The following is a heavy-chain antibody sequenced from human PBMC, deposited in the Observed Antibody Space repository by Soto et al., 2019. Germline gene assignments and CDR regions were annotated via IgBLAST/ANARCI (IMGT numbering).Heavy chain of an antibody. CDR3: ARVGGIAAAGTYYYGMDV. D-gene: IGHD6-13*01. CDR1: GYPFTAYA. Sequence: GTSVKVSCKASGYPFTAYAISWVRQAPEQGPEWMGWISVYNSNTDYAQKFQGRVTLATDTSTSTAYMELSSLRSEDTAVYYCARVGGIAAAGTYYYGMDVWGQGTTVTVSS. J-gene: IGHJ6*02. CDR2: ISVYNSNT. V-gene: IGHV1-18*01.